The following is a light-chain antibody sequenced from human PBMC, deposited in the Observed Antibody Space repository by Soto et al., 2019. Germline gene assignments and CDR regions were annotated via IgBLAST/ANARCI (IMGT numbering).Light chain of an antibody. CDR3: QQYGGSPFT. CDR1: QTVTSSY. Sequence: DIVLTQSPGTLSLSPGERVTLSCRASQTVTSSYLGWYQQKPGQAPRLLIYGASSRATGVTDRFSGSGSGTDFTLTISRLEPEDFAVYYCQQYGGSPFTFGPGTKVDIK. J-gene: IGKJ3*01. V-gene: IGKV3-20*01. CDR2: GAS.